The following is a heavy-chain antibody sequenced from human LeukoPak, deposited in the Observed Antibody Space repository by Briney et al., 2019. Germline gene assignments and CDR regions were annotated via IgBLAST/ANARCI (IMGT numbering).Heavy chain of an antibody. CDR2: ISSSSSTI. CDR3: ASRGRITMVRGVLTTPDAFDI. J-gene: IGHJ3*02. V-gene: IGHV3-48*01. D-gene: IGHD3-10*01. CDR1: GFTFSSYS. Sequence: GGSLRLSCAASGFTFSSYSMNWVRQAPGKGLEWVSYISSSSSTIYYADSVKGRFTISRDNAKNSLYLQMNSLRAEDTAVYYCASRGRITMVRGVLTTPDAFDIWGQGTMVTVSS.